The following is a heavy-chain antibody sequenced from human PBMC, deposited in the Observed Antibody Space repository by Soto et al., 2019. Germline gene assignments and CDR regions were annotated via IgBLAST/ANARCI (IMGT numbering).Heavy chain of an antibody. CDR2: IYYSGST. CDR3: ARGGGDGYNPFDY. D-gene: IGHD5-12*01. J-gene: IGHJ4*02. V-gene: IGHV4-59*01. Sequence: SETLSLTCTVSGGSISSYYWSWIRQPPGKGLEWIGYIYYSGSTNYNPSLKSRVTISVDTSKNQFSLKLSSVTAADTAVYYCARGGGDGYNPFDYWGQGTLVTVSS. CDR1: GGSISSYY.